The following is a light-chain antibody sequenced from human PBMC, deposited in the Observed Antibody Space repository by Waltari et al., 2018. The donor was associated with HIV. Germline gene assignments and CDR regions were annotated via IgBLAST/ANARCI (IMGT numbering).Light chain of an antibody. CDR1: SSDVGDYNS. V-gene: IGLV2-14*01. J-gene: IGLJ1*01. CDR2: EVN. CDR3: SSFAAGGTQV. Sequence: QSALTQPASVSGSPGQSITISCSGTSSDVGDYNSVSWYQLHPGKAPQLLIFEVNNRPSWVSIRFSGSKSGNTASLTISGLQTEDEADYYCSSFAAGGTQVFGTGTKVTV.